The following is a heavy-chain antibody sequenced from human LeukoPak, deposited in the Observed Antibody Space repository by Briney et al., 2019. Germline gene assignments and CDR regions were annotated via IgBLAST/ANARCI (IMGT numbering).Heavy chain of an antibody. V-gene: IGHV4-38-2*02. CDR1: GNSISSGYF. CDR2: LYHSGST. J-gene: IGHJ4*02. D-gene: IGHD1-26*01. Sequence: SSETLSLTCAVSGNSISSGYFWGWIRQPPGKGLEWIGSLYHSGSTHYNPPLKSRVTISGDTSKNQFSLNLNSVTAADTAVYYCARDRGAASFDYWGQGTLVTVSS. CDR3: ARDRGAASFDY.